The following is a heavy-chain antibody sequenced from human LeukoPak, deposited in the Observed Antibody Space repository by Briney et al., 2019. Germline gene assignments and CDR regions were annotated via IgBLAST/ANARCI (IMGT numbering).Heavy chain of an antibody. CDR2: ISGSGGST. J-gene: IGHJ6*04. Sequence: GGTLRLSCAASGFSFRSHVMSWVRQAPGKGLEWVSAISGSGGSTYYAVSAKGRFTISRDKSKNTLSLQMNILRAEDTAVYYCAKDRHFEGSGSSTWEWDVWGKGTTVTISS. D-gene: IGHD3-10*01. CDR1: GFSFRSHV. V-gene: IGHV3-23*01. CDR3: AKDRHFEGSGSSTWEWDV.